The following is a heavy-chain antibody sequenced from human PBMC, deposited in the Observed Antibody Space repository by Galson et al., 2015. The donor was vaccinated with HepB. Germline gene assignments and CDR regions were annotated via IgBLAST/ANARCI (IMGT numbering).Heavy chain of an antibody. J-gene: IGHJ2*01. Sequence: ETLSLTCAAYDGSFSGYYWSWIRQPPGKGLEWIGEINRSGSTNYNPSLKSRVTISVDTSKNQFSLKLSSVTAADTAMYYCARAANHRITMVRGVTKGDRYFDLWGRGTLVTVSS. D-gene: IGHD3-10*01. V-gene: IGHV4-34*01. CDR3: ARAANHRITMVRGVTKGDRYFDL. CDR1: DGSFSGYY. CDR2: INRSGST.